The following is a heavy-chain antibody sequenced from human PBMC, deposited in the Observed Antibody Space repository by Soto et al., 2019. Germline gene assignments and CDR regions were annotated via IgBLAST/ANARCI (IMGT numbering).Heavy chain of an antibody. Sequence: PGGSLRLSCAASGFTFSSYAMSWVRQAPGKGLEWVSAISGSGGSTYYADSVKGRFTISRDNSKNTLYLQMNSLRAEDTAVYYCAKPNLRPYSSGQFDYWGQGTLVTVSS. V-gene: IGHV3-23*01. CDR1: GFTFSSYA. CDR2: ISGSGGST. D-gene: IGHD6-19*01. CDR3: AKPNLRPYSSGQFDY. J-gene: IGHJ4*02.